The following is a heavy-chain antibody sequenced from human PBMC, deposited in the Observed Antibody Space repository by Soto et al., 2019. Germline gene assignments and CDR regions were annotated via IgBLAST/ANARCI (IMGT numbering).Heavy chain of an antibody. V-gene: IGHV4-39*01. J-gene: IGHJ4*02. CDR1: GVSITSTYSY. D-gene: IGHD2-21*01. Sequence: QLQLQESGPGLVKPSETLSLTCTVSGVSITSTYSYWGWIRQPPGKGLEWIGSVYYTGSTNYKPSLESRVTISVDPSNNXXXXXXXXXXXXXXXXXXXXXXXTHTELTAYATHYFDYWGQGTLITVSS. CDR3: XXXXTHTELTAYATHYFDY. CDR2: VYYTGST.